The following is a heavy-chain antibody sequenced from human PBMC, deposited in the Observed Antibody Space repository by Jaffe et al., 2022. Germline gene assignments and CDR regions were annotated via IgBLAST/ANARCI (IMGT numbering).Heavy chain of an antibody. J-gene: IGHJ4*02. CDR1: GGSVSSGSYY. CDR2: IYYSGST. CDR3: ARSSRIGYCSGGSCYGGGYYFDY. V-gene: IGHV4-61*01. D-gene: IGHD2-15*01. Sequence: QVQLQESGPGLVKPSETLSLTCTVSGGSVSSGSYYWSWIRQPPGKGLEWIGYIYYSGSTNYNPSLKSRVTISVDTSKNQFSLKLSSVTAADTAVYYCARSSRIGYCSGGSCYGGGYYFDYWGQGTLVTVSS.